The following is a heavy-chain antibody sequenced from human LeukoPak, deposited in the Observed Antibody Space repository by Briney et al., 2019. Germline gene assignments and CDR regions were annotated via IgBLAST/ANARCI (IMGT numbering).Heavy chain of an antibody. V-gene: IGHV1-69*04. J-gene: IGHJ5*02. CDR2: IIPILGIA. CDR1: GGTFSSYA. Sequence: ASVKVSCKASGGTFSSYAISWVRQAPGQGLEWMGRIIPILGIANYAQKFQGRVTITADKSTSTAYMELSSLRSEDTAVYYCARDHRIDRWFDPWGQGTLVTVSS. CDR3: ARDHRIDRWFDP. D-gene: IGHD1-26*01.